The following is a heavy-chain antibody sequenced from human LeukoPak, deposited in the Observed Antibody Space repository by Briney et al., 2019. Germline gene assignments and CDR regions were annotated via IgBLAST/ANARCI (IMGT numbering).Heavy chain of an antibody. D-gene: IGHD5-12*01. CDR1: GFTFDDYT. Sequence: GGSLRLSCAACGFTFDDYTMHWVRQAPGKGLEWVSLISWDGGSTYYADSVKDRFTISRDNSKNSLYLQMNSLRTEDTDLYYCAKEGGSGLGATTPYYYYYYMDVWGKGTTVTVSS. V-gene: IGHV3-43*01. J-gene: IGHJ6*03. CDR3: AKEGGSGLGATTPYYYYYYMDV. CDR2: ISWDGGST.